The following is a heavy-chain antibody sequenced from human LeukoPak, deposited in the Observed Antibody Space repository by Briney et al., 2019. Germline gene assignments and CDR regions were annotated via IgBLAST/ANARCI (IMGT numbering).Heavy chain of an antibody. J-gene: IGHJ5*02. CDR2: ISSSGSTI. V-gene: IGHV3-11*01. D-gene: IGHD3-9*01. Sequence: LSLTCAVYGGSFSGYYWSWIRQPPGKGLEWVSYISSSGSTIYYADSVKGRFTISRDNAKNSLYLQMNSLRAEDTAVYYCARTRAAGYYDILTGPLNWFDPWGQGTLVTVSS. CDR1: GGSFSGYY. CDR3: ARTRAAGYYDILTGPLNWFDP.